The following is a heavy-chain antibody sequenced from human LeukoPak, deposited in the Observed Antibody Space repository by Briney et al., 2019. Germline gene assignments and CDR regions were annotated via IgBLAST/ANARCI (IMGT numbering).Heavy chain of an antibody. J-gene: IGHJ4*02. Sequence: GGSLRLSCAASGFTFSSYGMSWVRQAPGKGLEWVSAISGSGGSTYYADSVKGRFTISRDNPKNTLYLQMNSLRAEDTAVYYCTRDPRRLDYWGQGTLVTVSS. CDR1: GFTFSSYG. CDR2: ISGSGGST. V-gene: IGHV3-23*01. CDR3: TRDPRRLDY.